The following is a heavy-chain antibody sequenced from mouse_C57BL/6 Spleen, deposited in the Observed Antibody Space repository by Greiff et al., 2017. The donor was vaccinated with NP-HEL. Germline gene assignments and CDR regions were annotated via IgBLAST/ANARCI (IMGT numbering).Heavy chain of an antibody. CDR2: INPSTGGT. V-gene: IGHV1-42*01. D-gene: IGHD1-1*01. Sequence: EVQLQQSGPELVKPGASVKISCKASGYSFTGYYMNWVKQSPEKSLEWIGEINPSTGGTTYNQKFKAKATLTVDKSSSTAYMQLKSLTSEDSAVYYCARFFITTVVATGAMDYWGQGTSVTVSS. J-gene: IGHJ4*01. CDR3: ARFFITTVVATGAMDY. CDR1: GYSFTGYY.